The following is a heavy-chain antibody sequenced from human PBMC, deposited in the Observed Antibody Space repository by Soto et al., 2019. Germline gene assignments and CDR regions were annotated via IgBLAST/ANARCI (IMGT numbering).Heavy chain of an antibody. CDR3: AKASVWYPYFDS. J-gene: IGHJ4*02. D-gene: IGHD6-13*01. V-gene: IGHV3-23*01. CDR1: EFTFSTYA. Sequence: GGSLRLSCVASEFTFSTYAMSWVRQAPGKGLEWVSSITYTGVSTYYVDSVKGRFTISRDNSKDTLYLQMNSLRAEDTAIYYCAKASVWYPYFDSWGQGTLVTVSS. CDR2: ITYTGVST.